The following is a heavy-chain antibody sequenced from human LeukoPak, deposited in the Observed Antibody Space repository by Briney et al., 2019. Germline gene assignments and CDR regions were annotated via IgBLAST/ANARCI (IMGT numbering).Heavy chain of an antibody. V-gene: IGHV3-30*18. CDR1: GFTFSSYG. CDR3: ANEYCSGGSCGYCGMDV. J-gene: IGHJ6*02. D-gene: IGHD2-15*01. Sequence: PGRSLRLSCAASGFTFSSYGMHWVRQAPGKGLEWVAVISYDGSNKYYADSVKGRFTISRDNSKNTLYLQMNSLRAEDTAVYYCANEYCSGGSCGYCGMDVWGQGTTVTVSS. CDR2: ISYDGSNK.